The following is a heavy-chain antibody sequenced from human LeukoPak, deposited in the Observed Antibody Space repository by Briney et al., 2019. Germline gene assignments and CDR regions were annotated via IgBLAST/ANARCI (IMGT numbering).Heavy chain of an antibody. V-gene: IGHV3-30*18. Sequence: GGSLRLSCAASGFTFSSYGMHWVRQAPGKGLGWVAVISYDGSNKYYADSVKGRFTISRDNSKNTLYLQMNSLRAEDTAVYYCAKDSMIRGENYFDYWGQGTLVTGSS. J-gene: IGHJ4*02. D-gene: IGHD3-10*01. CDR2: ISYDGSNK. CDR1: GFTFSSYG. CDR3: AKDSMIRGENYFDY.